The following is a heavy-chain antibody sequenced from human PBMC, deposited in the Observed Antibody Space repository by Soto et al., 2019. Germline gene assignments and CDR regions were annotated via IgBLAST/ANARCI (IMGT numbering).Heavy chain of an antibody. D-gene: IGHD3-22*01. J-gene: IGHJ6*02. Sequence: QVQLVQSGAEVKKPGSSVKVSCKASGGTFSSYAISWVRQAPGQGLEWMGGIIPIFGTANYAQKFQGIVTITADEYTSTAYMELSRLRSEDTAVYYCASLYDRSGLCYYYGMDVWGQGTTVTVSS. V-gene: IGHV1-69*12. CDR1: GGTFSSYA. CDR3: ASLYDRSGLCYYYGMDV. CDR2: IIPIFGTA.